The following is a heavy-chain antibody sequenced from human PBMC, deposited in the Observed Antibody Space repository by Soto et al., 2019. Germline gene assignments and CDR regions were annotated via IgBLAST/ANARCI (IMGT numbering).Heavy chain of an antibody. J-gene: IGHJ4*02. D-gene: IGHD6-25*01. CDR2: AYFSGGNT. CDR1: GDSMRGYHYY. CDR3: AYGSSSAWIDY. V-gene: IGHV4-39*01. Sequence: SETLSLTCSVYGDSMRGYHYYWGWIRQAPGKGLEWIGSAYFSGGNTYYNPSLKSRASISVDTSKNEFFLRLTSLTAADTAVYFCAYGSSSAWIDYWGQGTLVTVSS.